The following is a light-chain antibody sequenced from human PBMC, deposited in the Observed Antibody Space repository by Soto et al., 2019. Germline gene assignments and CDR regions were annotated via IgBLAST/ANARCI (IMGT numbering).Light chain of an antibody. CDR2: GAS. J-gene: IGKJ1*01. V-gene: IGKV3-15*01. Sequence: EIVMTQSPATLSLSPGERATLSCRASQSVSTNLAWYQQKPGQAPRLLIYGASSRATGIPARFSGSGSGTEFTLTISSLQSEDSALYYCQQYDSWPTFGQGTKVDIK. CDR1: QSVSTN. CDR3: QQYDSWPT.